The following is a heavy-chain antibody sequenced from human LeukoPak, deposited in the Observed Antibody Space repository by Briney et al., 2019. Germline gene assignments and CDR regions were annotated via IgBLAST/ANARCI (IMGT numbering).Heavy chain of an antibody. V-gene: IGHV3-64*01. CDR2: ISSNGGST. CDR1: GFTFSSYA. CDR3: ARDLAGADAFDI. D-gene: IGHD1-26*01. J-gene: IGHJ3*02. Sequence: GGSLRLSCAASGFTFSSYAMHWVRQAPGKGLEYVSAISSNGGSTYYANSVKGRFTISRGNSKNTLYLQMGSLRAEDMAVYYCARDLAGADAFDIWGQGTMVTVSS.